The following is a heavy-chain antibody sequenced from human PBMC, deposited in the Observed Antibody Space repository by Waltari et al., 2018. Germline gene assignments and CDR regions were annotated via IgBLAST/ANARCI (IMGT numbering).Heavy chain of an antibody. Sequence: VQLVQSGAEVKKPGGSLRLSCAASGFTFSSYSMNWVRQAPGKGLEWVSSISSSSSYIYYADSVKGRFTISRDNAKNSLYLQMNSLRAEDTAVYYCATGGDSGSYPAYFDYWGQGTLVTVSS. D-gene: IGHD1-26*01. V-gene: IGHV3-21*01. CDR1: GFTFSSYS. CDR2: ISSSSSYI. J-gene: IGHJ4*02. CDR3: ATGGDSGSYPAYFDY.